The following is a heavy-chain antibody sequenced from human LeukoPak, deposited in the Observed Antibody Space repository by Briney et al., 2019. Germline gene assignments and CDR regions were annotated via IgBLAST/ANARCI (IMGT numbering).Heavy chain of an antibody. CDR2: ISSSSSTI. V-gene: IGHV3-48*01. D-gene: IGHD2-2*01. CDR1: GFTFSSYS. Sequence: PGGSLRLSCAASGFTFSSYSMNWVRQAPGKGLEWVSYISSSSSTIYYADSVKGRFTISRDNAKNSLYLQMNSLRAEDMAFYYCAKARYSFTSSSVFDYWGQGTLVTVSS. CDR3: AKARYSFTSSSVFDY. J-gene: IGHJ4*02.